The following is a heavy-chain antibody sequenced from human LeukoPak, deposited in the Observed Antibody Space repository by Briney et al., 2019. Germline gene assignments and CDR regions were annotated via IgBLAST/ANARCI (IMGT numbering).Heavy chain of an antibody. J-gene: IGHJ3*01. CDR2: ISFDGTTT. CDR3: ARAYCNVRTCQGRDGFDV. Sequence: GGSLSLSCAASGFTFSSYAMHWVRQARGEGVEWVAGISFDGTTTEYADFVKGRLSISRDNSKNMMYLQVNSLRDEDTALYYCARAYCNVRTCQGRDGFDVGGQGPMVTLSA. V-gene: IGHV3-30-3*01. D-gene: IGHD2/OR15-2a*01. CDR1: GFTFSSYA.